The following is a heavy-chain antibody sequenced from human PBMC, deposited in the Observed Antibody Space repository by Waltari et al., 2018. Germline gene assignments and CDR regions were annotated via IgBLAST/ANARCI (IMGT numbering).Heavy chain of an antibody. D-gene: IGHD2-2*01. Sequence: QVQLVQSGAEVKKPGASVTVSCESSGYTLTGHYPHWVRQAPGQGLEWMGWINTDSGDTNFAQKFQGRVTMTRDTSINTAYMELKRLRSDDTAVYYCSRGDCTSATCYAGKDYWGQGTLVTVSS. CDR2: INTDSGDT. CDR1: GYTLTGHY. V-gene: IGHV1-2*02. J-gene: IGHJ4*02. CDR3: SRGDCTSATCYAGKDY.